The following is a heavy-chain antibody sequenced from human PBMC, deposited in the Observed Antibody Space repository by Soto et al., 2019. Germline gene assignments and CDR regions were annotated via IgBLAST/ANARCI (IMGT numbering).Heavy chain of an antibody. CDR2: ISYDGSNK. D-gene: IGHD5-18*01. V-gene: IGHV3-30-3*01. J-gene: IGHJ6*02. Sequence: GGSLRLSCAASGFTFSSYAMHWVRQAPGKGLEWVAVISYDGSNKYYADSVKGRFTISRDNSKNTLYLQMNSLRAEDTAVYYCARDSYGLYYYYGMDVWGQGTTVTVSS. CDR3: ARDSYGLYYYYGMDV. CDR1: GFTFSSYA.